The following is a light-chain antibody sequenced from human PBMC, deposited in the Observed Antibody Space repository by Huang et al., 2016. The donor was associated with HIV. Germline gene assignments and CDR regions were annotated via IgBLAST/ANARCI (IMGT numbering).Light chain of an antibody. V-gene: IGKV1-5*03. Sequence: DIQMTQSPSTLSASVGDRVTITCRASQSISYWLAWYQQKPGKAPNLLIYKSSTLQSGVPSRFSGSGSGTEFTLTISSLQPEDFATYYCQQYNSYSWTFGQGTKVEIK. CDR1: QSISYW. CDR3: QQYNSYSWT. J-gene: IGKJ1*01. CDR2: KSS.